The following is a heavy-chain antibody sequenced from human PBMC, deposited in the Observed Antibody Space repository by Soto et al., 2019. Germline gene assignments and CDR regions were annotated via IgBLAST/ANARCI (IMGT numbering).Heavy chain of an antibody. CDR1: GFTFSSYG. V-gene: IGHV3-30*18. D-gene: IGHD4-4*01. CDR3: AKDDYSNRAYYYYYYMDV. J-gene: IGHJ6*03. Sequence: PGGSLRLSCAASGFTFSSYGMHWVRQAPGKGLEWVAVISYDGSNKYYADSVKGRFTISRDNSKNTLYLQMNSLSAEDTAVYYCAKDDYSNRAYYYYYYMDVWGKGTTVTVSS. CDR2: ISYDGSNK.